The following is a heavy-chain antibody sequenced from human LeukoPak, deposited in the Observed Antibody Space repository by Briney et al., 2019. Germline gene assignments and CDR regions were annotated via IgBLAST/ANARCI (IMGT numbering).Heavy chain of an antibody. J-gene: IGHJ4*02. CDR2: INPSGGST. CDR1: GYTFTGYY. CDR3: ARDYPDGGGGRYFDWLPVF. V-gene: IGHV1-46*01. D-gene: IGHD3-9*01. Sequence: GASVKVSCKASGYTFTGYYMHWVRQAPGQGLEWMGIINPSGGSTSYAQKFQGRVTMTRDTSTSTVYMELNSLRVEDTAVYYCARDYPDGGGGRYFDWLPVFWGQRTLVTVSS.